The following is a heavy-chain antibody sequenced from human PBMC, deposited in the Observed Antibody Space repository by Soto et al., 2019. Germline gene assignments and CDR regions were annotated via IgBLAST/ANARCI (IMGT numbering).Heavy chain of an antibody. CDR1: GYTFTSYA. CDR3: ARGRTIFGGNWFDP. CDR2: INAGNGNT. D-gene: IGHD3-3*01. J-gene: IGHJ5*02. Sequence: GASVKVSCKASGYTFTSYAMHWVRQAPGQRLEWMGWINAGNGNTKYSQKFQGRVTITRDTSASTAYTELSSLRSEDTAVYYCARGRTIFGGNWFDPWGQGTLVTVSS. V-gene: IGHV1-3*01.